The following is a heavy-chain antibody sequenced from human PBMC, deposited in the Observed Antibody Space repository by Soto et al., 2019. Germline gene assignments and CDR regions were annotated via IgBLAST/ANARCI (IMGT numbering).Heavy chain of an antibody. CDR3: AKDLLSMDV. V-gene: IGHV3-23*01. CDR1: GFTFSGYA. Sequence: GGSQRLSCAASGFTFSGYAMTWVRQAPGKGLEWVSGISRSSGSTYYADSVKGRFTISRDNSKNTLYLQMNSLRAEDTAVHYCAKDLLSMDVWGQGTTVTVSS. J-gene: IGHJ6*02. CDR2: ISRSSGST.